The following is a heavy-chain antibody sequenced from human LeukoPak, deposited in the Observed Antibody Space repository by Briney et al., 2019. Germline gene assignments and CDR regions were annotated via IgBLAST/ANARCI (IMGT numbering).Heavy chain of an antibody. CDR2: IYYSGST. Sequence: SETLSLTCTVSGGSISSYYWSWIRQPPGKGLEWIGYIYYSGSTKYNPSLKSRVTISVDTSKNQFSLKLSSVTAADTALYYCARDHTFGQFDYWGQGTLVTVSS. CDR1: GGSISSYY. CDR3: ARDHTFGQFDY. J-gene: IGHJ4*02. D-gene: IGHD3-10*01. V-gene: IGHV4-59*01.